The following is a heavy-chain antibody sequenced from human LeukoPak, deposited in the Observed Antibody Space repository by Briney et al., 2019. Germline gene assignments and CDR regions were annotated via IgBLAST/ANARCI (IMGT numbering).Heavy chain of an antibody. Sequence: GGSLRLSCAASGFTFSSYWMSWVRQAPGKGLEWVANIKQDGSEKYYVDSVKGRFTISRDNAKNSLYLQMNSLRAEDTAVYYCARDNRLEVTYYDFWSGAPTHYYMDVWGKGTTVTVSS. V-gene: IGHV3-7*01. CDR1: GFTFSSYW. CDR2: IKQDGSEK. J-gene: IGHJ6*03. D-gene: IGHD3-3*01. CDR3: ARDNRLEVTYYDFWSGAPTHYYMDV.